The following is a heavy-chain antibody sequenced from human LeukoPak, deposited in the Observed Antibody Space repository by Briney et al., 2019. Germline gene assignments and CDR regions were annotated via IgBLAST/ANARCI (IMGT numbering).Heavy chain of an antibody. J-gene: IGHJ4*02. CDR1: GYTFTSYY. V-gene: IGHV1-46*01. CDR2: INPSGGST. CDR3: AREANYYDSXGYYRYFDY. Sequence: ASVKVSCKASGYTFTSYYMHWVRQAPGQGLEWMGIINPSGGSTSYAQKFQGRVTMTRDTSTSTVYMELSSLRSEDTAVYYCAREANYYDSXGYYRYFDYWGQGTLVTVSS. D-gene: IGHD3-22*01.